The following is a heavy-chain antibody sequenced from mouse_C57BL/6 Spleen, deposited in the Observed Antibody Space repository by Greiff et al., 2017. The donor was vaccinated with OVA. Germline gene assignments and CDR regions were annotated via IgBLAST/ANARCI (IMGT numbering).Heavy chain of an antibody. D-gene: IGHD2-4*01. J-gene: IGHJ3*01. V-gene: IGHV1-39*01. CDR3: ASEGRLDDYDEALWFAY. Sequence: EVQGVESGPELVKPGASVKISCKASGYSFTDYNMNWVKQSNGKSLEWIGVINPNYGTTSYNQKFKGKATLTVDQSSSTAYMQLNSLTSEDSAVYYCASEGRLDDYDEALWFAYWGQGTLVTVSA. CDR1: GYSFTDYN. CDR2: INPNYGTT.